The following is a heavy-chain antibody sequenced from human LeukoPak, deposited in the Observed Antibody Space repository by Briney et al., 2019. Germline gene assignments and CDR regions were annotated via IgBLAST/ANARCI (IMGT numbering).Heavy chain of an antibody. CDR1: GYTLTELS. CDR3: ATNIVVVTATHFDY. CDR2: FDPEDGET. J-gene: IGHJ4*02. D-gene: IGHD2-21*02. Sequence: GASVKVSCKVSGYTLTELSMHWVRQAPGKGLERMGGFDPEDGETIYAQKFQGRVTMTEDTSTDTAYMELSSLRSEDTAVYYCATNIVVVTATHFDYWGQGTLVTVSS. V-gene: IGHV1-24*01.